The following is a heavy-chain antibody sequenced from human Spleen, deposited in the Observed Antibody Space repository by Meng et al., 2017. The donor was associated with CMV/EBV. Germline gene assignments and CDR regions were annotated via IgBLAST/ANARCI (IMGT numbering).Heavy chain of an antibody. CDR3: ATAPPFDY. J-gene: IGHJ4*02. CDR2: IKHDGSET. V-gene: IGHV3-7*01. CDR1: GFTSSNYW. Sequence: GESLKISCAASGFTSSNYWVNWVRQAPGKGLEWVANIKHDGSETYYVDSVKGRFTISRDSAKNSLYLQMNSLRAEDTAVYYCATAPPFDYWGQGALVTVSS.